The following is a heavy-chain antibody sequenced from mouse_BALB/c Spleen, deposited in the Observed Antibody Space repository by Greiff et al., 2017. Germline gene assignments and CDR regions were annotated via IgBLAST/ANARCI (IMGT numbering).Heavy chain of an antibody. D-gene: IGHD1-1*01. J-gene: IGHJ2*01. CDR3: ARGNYGSTLDY. V-gene: IGHV5-6-5*01. CDR2: ISSGGST. CDR1: GFTFSSYA. Sequence: DGKLVESGGGLVKPGGSLKLSCAASGFTFSSYAMSWVRQTPEKRLEWVASISSGGSTYYPDSVKGRFTISRDNARNILYLQMSSLRSEDTAMYYCARGNYGSTLDYWGQGTTLTVSS.